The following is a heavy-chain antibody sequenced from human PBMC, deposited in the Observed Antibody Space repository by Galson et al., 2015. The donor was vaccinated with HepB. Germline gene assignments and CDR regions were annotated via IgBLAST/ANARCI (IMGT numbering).Heavy chain of an antibody. CDR3: ARSLYSGSSYPFDF. CDR1: GFTVSSNY. J-gene: IGHJ4*02. CDR2: IYSGGNT. Sequence: LRLSCAASGFTVSSNYMSWVRQAPGKGLEWVSVIYSGGNTYYADSVKGRFTISRDNSKNTLYLQMNSLRAEDTAVYYCARSLYSGSSYPFDFWGQGTLVTVSS. V-gene: IGHV3-53*01. D-gene: IGHD1-26*01.